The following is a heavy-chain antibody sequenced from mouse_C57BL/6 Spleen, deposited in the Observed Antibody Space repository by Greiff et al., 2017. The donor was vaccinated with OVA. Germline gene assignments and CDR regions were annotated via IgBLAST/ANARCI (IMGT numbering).Heavy chain of an antibody. J-gene: IGHJ3*01. CDR2: IDPENGDT. Sequence: VQLKESGAELVRPGASVKLSCTASGFNIKDDYMHWVKQRPEQGLEWIGWIDPENGDTEYASKFQGKATITADTSSNTAYLQLSSLTSEDTAVYYCTTPTVVGGGFAYWGQGTLVTVSA. CDR1: GFNIKDDY. D-gene: IGHD1-1*01. V-gene: IGHV14-4*01. CDR3: TTPTVVGGGFAY.